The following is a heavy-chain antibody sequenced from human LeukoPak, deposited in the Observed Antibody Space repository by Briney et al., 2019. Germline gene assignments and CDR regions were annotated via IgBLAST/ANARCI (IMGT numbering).Heavy chain of an antibody. D-gene: IGHD3-3*01. Sequence: PSETLSLTCTVSGGSISSGGYYWSWIRQHPGKGLEWIGYIYYSGSTYYNPSLKSRVTISVDTSKNQFSLKLSSVTAADTAVYYCARQDRGIFAPSDWGQGTLVTVSS. CDR1: GGSISSGGYY. J-gene: IGHJ4*02. CDR3: ARQDRGIFAPSD. CDR2: IYYSGST. V-gene: IGHV4-31*03.